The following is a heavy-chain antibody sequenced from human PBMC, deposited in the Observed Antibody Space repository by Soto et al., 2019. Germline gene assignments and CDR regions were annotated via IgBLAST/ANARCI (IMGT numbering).Heavy chain of an antibody. CDR1: GYTFTTYN. CDR2: MNPNTGNT. CDR3: AREAASDPSFYYHYLHV. D-gene: IGHD6-25*01. J-gene: IGHJ6*03. V-gene: IGHV1-8*01. Sequence: QEQLVQSGAAVKKPGAPVKVSCKASGYTFTTYNINGVRQATAQVLEWMGWMNPNTGNTCYAENFQGRVTMTRNSSIKAAYVELSGLRSDDTAAYYCAREAASDPSFYYHYLHVWGKGATVTVSS.